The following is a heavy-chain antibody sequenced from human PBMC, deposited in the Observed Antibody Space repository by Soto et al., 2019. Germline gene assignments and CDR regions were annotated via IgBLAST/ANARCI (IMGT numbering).Heavy chain of an antibody. CDR3: ARGKGMEENYYYYGLDI. CDR2: INGGTGQT. Sequence: GASVKVSCKASGYTFSTHAMHWVRQAPGQSLEWMGWINGGTGQTKHSHRFQDRVSITRDTSASTAYMELSSLRSEDTAGYYCARGKGMEENYYYYGLDIWGQGTTVTVSS. CDR1: GYTFSTHA. J-gene: IGHJ6*02. V-gene: IGHV1-3*01. D-gene: IGHD1-1*01.